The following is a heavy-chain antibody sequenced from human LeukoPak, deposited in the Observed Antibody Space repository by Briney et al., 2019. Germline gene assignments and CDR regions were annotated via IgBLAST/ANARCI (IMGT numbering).Heavy chain of an antibody. Sequence: PGGSLRLSCAASGFTFSSYSMNWVRQAPGKGLEWVSSISSSSSYIYYADSVKGRFTISRDNAKNSLYLQMNSLRAEDTAVYYCARAPYCSSTSCPKAGYWGQGTLVTVSS. D-gene: IGHD2-2*01. V-gene: IGHV3-21*01. CDR1: GFTFSSYS. CDR2: ISSSSSYI. J-gene: IGHJ4*02. CDR3: ARAPYCSSTSCPKAGY.